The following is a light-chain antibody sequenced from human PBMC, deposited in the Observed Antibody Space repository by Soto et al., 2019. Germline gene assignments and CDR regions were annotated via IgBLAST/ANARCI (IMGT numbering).Light chain of an antibody. CDR2: GAS. J-gene: IGKJ5*01. CDR3: QQRSEWPIT. Sequence: EIVLTQSPGTLSLSPGERATLSCRASQSVSNNYLAWYQQKPGQAPRLLIYGASTRATGIPARFSGSGSGTEFTFTISSLEPEDFAVYYCQQRSEWPITFGQGTRLEIK. CDR1: QSVSNNY. V-gene: IGKV3D-20*02.